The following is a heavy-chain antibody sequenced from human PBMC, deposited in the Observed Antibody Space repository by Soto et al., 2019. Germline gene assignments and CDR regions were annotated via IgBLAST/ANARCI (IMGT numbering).Heavy chain of an antibody. CDR3: ARIKRGYSYGSIIDF. J-gene: IGHJ4*02. CDR1: GDSINNYY. V-gene: IGHV4-59*01. Sequence: SETLSLTCTVSGDSINNYYWSWIRQPPGKGLEWIGYIFYSGSTNYNPSLKSRVTISVDTSTNQFALKLRSVTAADTAIYYCARIKRGYSYGSIIDFWGQGTLVTVSS. D-gene: IGHD5-18*01. CDR2: IFYSGST.